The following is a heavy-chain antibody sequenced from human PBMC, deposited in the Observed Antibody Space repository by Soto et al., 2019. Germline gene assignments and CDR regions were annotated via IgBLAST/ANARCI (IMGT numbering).Heavy chain of an antibody. J-gene: IGHJ5*02. CDR1: GGSVSRSDSY. Sequence: QVQLQESGPGMAQPSETLSLTCTVAGGSVSRSDSYWGWIRQPPGKVLEWIGCMFYSGRTYYNPSLRSRVTMSVDTSKNQSSLKLSSVSAADTAVYHCARLDYGSGSSSWFDPWGPGTLVTVSS. V-gene: IGHV4-39*01. D-gene: IGHD3-10*01. CDR3: ARLDYGSGSSSWFDP. CDR2: MFYSGRT.